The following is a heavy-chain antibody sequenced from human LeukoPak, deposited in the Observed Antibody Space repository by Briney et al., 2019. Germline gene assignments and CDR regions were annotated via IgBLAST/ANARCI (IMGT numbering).Heavy chain of an antibody. Sequence: GGSLRLSCAASGFTFNNYAMNWVRQTPGKGLEWLSYISSNSGTIYYADSVRGRFTSSRDNAKNSLFLQMNSLRAEDTAVYFCARDRAYSIPDWGQGTLVTVSS. CDR1: GFTFNNYA. D-gene: IGHD2-2*02. CDR3: ARDRAYSIPD. J-gene: IGHJ4*02. CDR2: ISSNSGTI. V-gene: IGHV3-48*04.